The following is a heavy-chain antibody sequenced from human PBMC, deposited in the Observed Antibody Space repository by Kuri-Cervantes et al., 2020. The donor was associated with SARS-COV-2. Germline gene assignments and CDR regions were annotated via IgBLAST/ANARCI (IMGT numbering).Heavy chain of an antibody. J-gene: IGHJ4*02. CDR2: TTRTSRHI. D-gene: IGHD4-11*01. V-gene: IGHV3-21*06. CDR1: GFIFSAYT. Sequence: GESLKISCATSGFIFSAYTVNWVRQAPGKGLEWVSSTTRTSRHINYADSVKGRFTISRDNAKNSLFLHMNSLRAEDTAVYYCARSPGDSDYDPFDYWGQGTLVTVSS. CDR3: ARSPGDSDYDPFDY.